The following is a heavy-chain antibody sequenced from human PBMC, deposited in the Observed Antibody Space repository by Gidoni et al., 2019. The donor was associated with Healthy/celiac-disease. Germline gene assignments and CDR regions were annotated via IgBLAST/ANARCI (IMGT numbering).Heavy chain of an antibody. V-gene: IGHV4-39*01. J-gene: IGHJ6*02. CDR2: IYYSGST. D-gene: IGHD3-10*01. CDR1: GGSISSSSYY. Sequence: QLHLQESGPGLVKPSETLSLPCTVSGGSISSSSYYWGWIRQPPGKGLEWIGSIYYSGSTYYNPSLKSRVTISVDTSKNQFSLKLSSVTAADTAVYYCARQDDGSGSYYNVRYYYYYGMDVWGQGTTVTVSS. CDR3: ARQDDGSGSYYNVRYYYYYGMDV.